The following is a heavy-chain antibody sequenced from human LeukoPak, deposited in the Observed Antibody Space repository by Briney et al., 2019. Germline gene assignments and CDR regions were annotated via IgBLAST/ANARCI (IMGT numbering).Heavy chain of an antibody. CDR1: GGSFSGYY. CDR3: ARSHYYGSGSYYFSDY. CDR2: INHSGST. D-gene: IGHD3-10*01. V-gene: IGHV4-34*01. Sequence: PSETLSLTCAVYGGSFSGYYWSWIRQPPGKGLERIGEINHSGSTNYNPSLKSRVTISVDTSKNQFSLKLSSVTAADTAVYYCARSHYYGSGSYYFSDYWGQGTLVTVSS. J-gene: IGHJ4*02.